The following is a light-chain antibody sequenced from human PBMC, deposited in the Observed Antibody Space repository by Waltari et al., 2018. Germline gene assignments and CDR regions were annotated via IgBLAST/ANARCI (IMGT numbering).Light chain of an antibody. CDR2: KDS. J-gene: IGLJ2*01. Sequence: SYELTQPPSVSVSPGQTARITCSGDALPKQYAYWYQQKPGQAPVLVIYKDSERPSGIPARFSGSSSGTTVTLTISGVQAEDEADYYCQSADSSGTSPFGGGTKLTVL. CDR1: ALPKQY. CDR3: QSADSSGTSP. V-gene: IGLV3-25*03.